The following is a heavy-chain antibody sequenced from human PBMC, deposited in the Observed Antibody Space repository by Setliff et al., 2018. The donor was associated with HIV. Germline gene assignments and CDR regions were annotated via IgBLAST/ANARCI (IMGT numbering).Heavy chain of an antibody. CDR1: GFTFSSYE. CDR3: AREAGYSSRWYLVGNWFDP. J-gene: IGHJ5*02. Sequence: GGSLRLSCAASGFTFSSYEMNWVRQAPGKGLEWVSYISSSGSTIYYADSVKGRFTISRDNAKNSLYLQMNSLRAEDTAVYYCAREAGYSSRWYLVGNWFDPWGQGTLVTVSS. V-gene: IGHV3-48*03. D-gene: IGHD6-13*01. CDR2: ISSSGSTI.